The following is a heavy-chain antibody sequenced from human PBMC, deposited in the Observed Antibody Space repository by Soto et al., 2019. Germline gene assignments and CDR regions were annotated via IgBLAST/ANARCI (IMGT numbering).Heavy chain of an antibody. J-gene: IGHJ4*02. Sequence: EVQLLESGGGLVQPGGSLRLSCAASGFTFSSYAMSWVRQAPGKGLEWVSAISGSGGSTYDAASVKGRFTISRDNSKNTLYLQMNSLRAEDTAVYYCAKARYGSGSYSAGYFDYWGQGTLVTVSS. D-gene: IGHD3-10*01. CDR1: GFTFSSYA. CDR3: AKARYGSGSYSAGYFDY. CDR2: ISGSGGST. V-gene: IGHV3-23*01.